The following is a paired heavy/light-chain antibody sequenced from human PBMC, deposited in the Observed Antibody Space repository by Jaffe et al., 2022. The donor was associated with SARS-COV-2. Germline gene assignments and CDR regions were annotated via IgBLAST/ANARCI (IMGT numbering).Heavy chain of an antibody. Sequence: EVQLLESGGGLVQPGGSLRLSCAASGFIVSSYAMSWVRQAPGKGLEWVSTISGSGVNTHYTDSVKGRFIISRDNSKNTLYLQVNSLTVEDTAVYYCAKPYSNNWGVHWYFDLWGRGTLVTVSS. CDR2: ISGSGVNT. D-gene: IGHD6-13*01. CDR3: AKPYSNNWGVHWYFDL. V-gene: IGHV3-23*01. CDR1: GFIVSSYA. J-gene: IGHJ2*01.
Light chain of an antibody. Sequence: DIQMTQSPSSLSASVGDRVTITCRASQGISNYLAWFQQKPGKAPKSIIYAASSLQSGVPSKFSGSGSGTDFTLTISCLQPEDFATYYCQQYDSYPLTFGGGTKVEIK. CDR1: QGISNY. CDR2: AAS. V-gene: IGKV1-16*02. CDR3: QQYDSYPLT. J-gene: IGKJ4*01.